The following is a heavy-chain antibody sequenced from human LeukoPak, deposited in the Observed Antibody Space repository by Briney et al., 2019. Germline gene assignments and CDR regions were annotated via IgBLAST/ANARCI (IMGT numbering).Heavy chain of an antibody. V-gene: IGHV4-34*01. D-gene: IGHD4-11*01. CDR1: GGSFSGYY. CDR2: INHSGST. J-gene: IGHJ5*02. CDR3: ARRNTTVTTLGP. Sequence: SETLSLTCAAYGGSFSGYYWSWIRQPPGKGLEWIGEINHSGSTNYNPSLKSPPTISVATSKNQLSLKLSSVTAADTAVYYCARRNTTVTTLGPWGQGTLVTVSS.